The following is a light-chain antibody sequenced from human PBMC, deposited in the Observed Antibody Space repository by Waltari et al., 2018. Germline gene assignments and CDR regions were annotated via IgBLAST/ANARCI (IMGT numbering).Light chain of an antibody. V-gene: IGKV4-1*01. CDR1: QSVLYSSNNKNY. J-gene: IGKJ1*01. Sequence: DIVMTQSPDSLAVSLGERATINCKSSQSVLYSSNNKNYLAWYQQKAGQPPKLLIYWASTRESGVPYRFSGSGSGTDFTLTISSLQAEDVAVYYCHQYYATPPDGKTFGQGTKVEIK. CDR2: WAS. CDR3: HQYYATPPDGKT.